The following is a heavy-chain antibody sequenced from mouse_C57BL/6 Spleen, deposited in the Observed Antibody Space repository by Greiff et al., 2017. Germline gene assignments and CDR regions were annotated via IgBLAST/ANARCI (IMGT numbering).Heavy chain of an antibody. CDR1: GYTFTSYW. CDR2: IYPGNSDT. CDR3: TRDYGSSLDY. Sequence: VQLQQPGAELVRPGSSVKMSCKTSGYTFTSYWMHWVKQRPGQGLEWIGAIYPGNSDTSYNQKFKGKAKLTAATSASTAYRELRSLTNEDSAVYYCTRDYGSSLDYWGQGTTLTVSS. D-gene: IGHD1-1*01. V-gene: IGHV1-5*01. J-gene: IGHJ2*01.